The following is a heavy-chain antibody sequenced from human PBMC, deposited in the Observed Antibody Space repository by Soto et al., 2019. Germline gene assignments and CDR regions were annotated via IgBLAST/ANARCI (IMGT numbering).Heavy chain of an antibody. CDR2: IWYDGSEK. CDR1: GFTFRNHG. D-gene: IGHD1-26*01. J-gene: IGHJ5*02. V-gene: IGHV3-33*01. Sequence: QVQLVESGGGVVQPGRCLRLSCEGSGFTFRNHGMHWVRQAPGKGLEWLAVIWYDGSEKYYADSVRGRFFVSRDNAKNTLYLQMNSLTVEDTALYYCARWGDKKVVDPWGQGTAVTVSS. CDR3: ARWGDKKVVDP.